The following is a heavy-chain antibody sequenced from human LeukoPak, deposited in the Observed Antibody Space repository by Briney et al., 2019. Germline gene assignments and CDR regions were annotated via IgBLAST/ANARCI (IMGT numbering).Heavy chain of an antibody. CDR3: ARLRDYDILTGYPPSIDY. V-gene: IGHV1-2*02. Sequence: ASVKVSCKASGYTFTGYYMHWVRQAPGQGLVWMGWINPNSGGTNYAQKFQGRVTMTRDTSISTAYMELSRLRSDDTAVYYCARLRDYDILTGYPPSIDYWGQGTLVTVSS. CDR2: INPNSGGT. CDR1: GYTFTGYY. J-gene: IGHJ4*02. D-gene: IGHD3-9*01.